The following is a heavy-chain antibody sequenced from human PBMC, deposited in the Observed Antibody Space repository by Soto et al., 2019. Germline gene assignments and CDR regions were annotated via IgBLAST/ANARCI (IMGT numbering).Heavy chain of an antibody. CDR3: ASASVADAFDI. Sequence: PGGSLRLSCAVSGFTFSDYWMHWVRQTPGKGLVWVSRINGDGTVTSYADSVKGRYTITRDNAKNTLYLQVNSLRAEDTAVYYCASASVADAFDIWGQGTMVTVSS. CDR1: GFTFSDYW. V-gene: IGHV3-74*01. CDR2: INGDGTVT. J-gene: IGHJ3*02. D-gene: IGHD2-21*01.